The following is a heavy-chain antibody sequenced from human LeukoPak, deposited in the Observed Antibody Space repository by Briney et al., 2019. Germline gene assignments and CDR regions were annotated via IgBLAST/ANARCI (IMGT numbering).Heavy chain of an antibody. CDR1: GGSISPYY. J-gene: IGHJ6*03. V-gene: IGHV4-59*01. CDR3: ARTTTVRGTYYMDV. CDR2: IYYSGST. D-gene: IGHD3-10*01. Sequence: TSETLSLTCTVSGGSISPYYWSWIRQPPGKGLEWIGYIYYSGSTNYNPSLKSRVTISVDTSKNQFSLKLSSVTAADTAVYYCARTTTVRGTYYMDVWGKGTTVTVSS.